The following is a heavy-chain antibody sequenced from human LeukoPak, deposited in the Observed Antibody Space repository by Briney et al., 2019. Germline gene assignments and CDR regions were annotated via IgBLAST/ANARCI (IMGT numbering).Heavy chain of an antibody. J-gene: IGHJ4*02. V-gene: IGHV3-30*04. CDR2: IASDGRDK. CDR1: GFTFTSHA. Sequence: GGSLRLSCAASGFTFTSHAMHRVRQAPGKGLEWATVIASDGRDKHYADSVKGRFTISRDNSKNTVYLQMDSLRTEDTAIYYCARDLTRSARYDFDYWGPGTLVTVSS. CDR3: ARDLTRSARYDFDY. D-gene: IGHD6-6*01.